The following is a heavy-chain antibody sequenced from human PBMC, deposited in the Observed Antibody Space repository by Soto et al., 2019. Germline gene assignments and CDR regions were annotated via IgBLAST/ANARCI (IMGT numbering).Heavy chain of an antibody. Sequence: VQMQESGPGLVKPSETLSLTCTVSGCAISSYYWGWIRQPPGKGLEWIGYIYYSGCTNYNPSLKNRGTISVDRSKNQFSLKLSSVTAADTAVYYCARRYGGNFDDWCQRTLITVSS. V-gene: IGHV4-59*01. J-gene: IGHJ4*02. CDR3: ARRYGGNFDD. CDR1: GCAISSYY. D-gene: IGHD1-26*01. CDR2: IYYSGCT.